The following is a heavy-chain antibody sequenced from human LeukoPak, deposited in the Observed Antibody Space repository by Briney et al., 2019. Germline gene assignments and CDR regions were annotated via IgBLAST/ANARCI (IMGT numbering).Heavy chain of an antibody. Sequence: GSLRLSCAASGFTFDDYGMSWVRQAPGKGLEWVSGIYWNGGSTGYADSVKGRFTISRDNAKNSQYLPMYSLRDEDTALYYCARDDSSGYYLIPFDYWGQGTLVTVSS. CDR3: ARDDSSGYYLIPFDY. D-gene: IGHD3-22*01. V-gene: IGHV3-20*04. J-gene: IGHJ4*02. CDR2: IYWNGGST. CDR1: GFTFDDYG.